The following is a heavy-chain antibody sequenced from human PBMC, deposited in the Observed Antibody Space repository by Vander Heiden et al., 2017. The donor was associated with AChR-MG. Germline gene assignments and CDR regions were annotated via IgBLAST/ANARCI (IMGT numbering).Heavy chain of an antibody. J-gene: IGHJ4*02. D-gene: IGHD1-1*01. CDR3: AKGSPEANGKFVY. CDR1: GFTFSSCA. CDR2: ILGSGAGT. V-gene: IGHV3-23*01. Sequence: EVQLLQSGGGLVQPGGSLRLSCVASGFTFSSCAMSWVRQAPGKGLEWVAGILGSGAGTYYADSVKGRFTISRDNSKNTLYLQMDSLGAEDTAVYYCAKGSPEANGKFVYWGQGSLVTVSS.